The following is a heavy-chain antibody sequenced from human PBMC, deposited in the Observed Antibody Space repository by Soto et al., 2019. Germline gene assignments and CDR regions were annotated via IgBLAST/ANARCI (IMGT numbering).Heavy chain of an antibody. D-gene: IGHD5-18*01. J-gene: IGHJ4*02. V-gene: IGHV1-2*02. CDR1: GYTFTGYS. Sequence: QVQLVQSGAEVKKPGASVKVSCTASGYTFTGYSIHWVRQAPGQGLEWMGWIYPKNGDTNNAQKFQGRVTMTGDTSITTAYMELTSLRSDDTAIYYCAREWDPTMGPRADYWGQGSLVTVSS. CDR3: AREWDPTMGPRADY. CDR2: IYPKNGDT.